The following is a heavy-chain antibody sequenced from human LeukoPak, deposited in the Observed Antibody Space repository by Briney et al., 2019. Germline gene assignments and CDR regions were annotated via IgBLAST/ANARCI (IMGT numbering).Heavy chain of an antibody. D-gene: IGHD5-18*01. CDR3: AREWAAMGNLYFDY. V-gene: IGHV1-2*02. CDR1: GYTFTGYY. Sequence: ASVKVSCKASGYTFTGYYMHWVRQAPGQGLEWMGWINPNSGGTNYAQKFQGRVTMTRDTSISTAYLELSRLRSDDTAVYYCAREWAAMGNLYFDYWVQGTLVTVSS. CDR2: INPNSGGT. J-gene: IGHJ4*02.